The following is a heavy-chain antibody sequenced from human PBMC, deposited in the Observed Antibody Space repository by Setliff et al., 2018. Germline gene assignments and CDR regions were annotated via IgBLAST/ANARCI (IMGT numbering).Heavy chain of an antibody. D-gene: IGHD1-20*01. CDR1: GYTFTRYG. J-gene: IGHJ6*02. Sequence: VASVKVSCKASGYTFTRYGISWVRQAPGRGFEWMGWIGPYNGNTYYAQKFQGRVAITTDTSTSTAYMELRSLRSDDTAVYYCAKGGNITRETYYYYGMDVWGQGTTVTSP. CDR3: AKGGNITRETYYYYGMDV. CDR2: IGPYNGNT. V-gene: IGHV1-18*01.